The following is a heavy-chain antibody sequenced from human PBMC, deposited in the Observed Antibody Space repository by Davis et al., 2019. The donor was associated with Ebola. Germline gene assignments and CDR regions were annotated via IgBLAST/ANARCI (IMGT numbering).Heavy chain of an antibody. CDR1: GYTFTSYG. CDR3: ARGDIVTDQVEYFDY. J-gene: IGHJ4*02. D-gene: IGHD5-12*01. CDR2: ISAYNGNT. Sequence: ASVKVSCKASGYTFTSYGISWVRQAPGQGLEWMGWISAYNGNTNYAQKLQGRVTMTTDTSTSTAYMELSSLRSDDTAVYYCARGDIVTDQVEYFDYWGQGTLVTVSS. V-gene: IGHV1-18*01.